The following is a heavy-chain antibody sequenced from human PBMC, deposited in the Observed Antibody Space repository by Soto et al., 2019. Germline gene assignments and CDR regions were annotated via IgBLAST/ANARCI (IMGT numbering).Heavy chain of an antibody. D-gene: IGHD5-18*01. CDR1: GGSFSGYY. J-gene: IGHJ5*02. CDR3: GTVGIQLWLRARFDH. Sequence: PSETLSLTCAVYGGSFSGYYWSWIRQPPGKGLEWFGEINHSGSTNYNPSLKSRVTISVDTSKNQFSLKLCSVTAADTAVYYCGTVGIQLWLRARFDHWGQGTLVTVSS. CDR2: INHSGST. V-gene: IGHV4-34*01.